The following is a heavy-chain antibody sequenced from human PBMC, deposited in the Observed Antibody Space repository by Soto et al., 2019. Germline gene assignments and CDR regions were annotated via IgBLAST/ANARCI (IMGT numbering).Heavy chain of an antibody. CDR1: GYTFTGHY. CDR3: SRGGYRYGILSLEY. J-gene: IGHJ4*02. V-gene: IGHV1-2*02. Sequence: QVHLVQSGAEMKKPGASVKVSCKASGYTFTGHYMHWVRRAPGQGLEWMGWINPNNGATNYAQKFQGRVTMTRDTSTTIAYLELSRLTSDDTAYYYCSRGGYRYGILSLEYWGQGALVTVSS. D-gene: IGHD5-18*01. CDR2: INPNNGAT.